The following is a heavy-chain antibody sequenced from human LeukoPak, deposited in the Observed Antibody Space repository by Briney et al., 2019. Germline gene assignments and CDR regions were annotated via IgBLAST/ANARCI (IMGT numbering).Heavy chain of an antibody. CDR1: GFIFSNYA. Sequence: GASLRLSCAASGFIFSNYAMYWVRQAPGKGLEWVSAISGRSDNTYYADSVKGRFTLSRGSSKNTLYPQMNSLRADDTAVYYCAKWGDYDALTGYYVSDFWGQGTLVTVSS. D-gene: IGHD3-9*01. V-gene: IGHV3-23*01. CDR2: ISGRSDNT. J-gene: IGHJ4*02. CDR3: AKWGDYDALTGYYVSDF.